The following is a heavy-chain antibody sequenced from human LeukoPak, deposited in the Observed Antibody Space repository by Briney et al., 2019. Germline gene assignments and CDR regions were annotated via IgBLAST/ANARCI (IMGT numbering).Heavy chain of an antibody. D-gene: IGHD3-10*01. CDR1: GDSIRSLY. CDR3: ARLHYYGSGDY. J-gene: IGHJ4*02. CDR2: IYYSGST. Sequence: SETLSLTCTVSGDSIRSLYWSWIRQPPGKGLEWIGSIYYSGSTYYNPSLKSRVTISVDTSKNQFSLKLSSVTAADTAVYYCARLHYYGSGDYWGQGTLVTVSS. V-gene: IGHV4-59*05.